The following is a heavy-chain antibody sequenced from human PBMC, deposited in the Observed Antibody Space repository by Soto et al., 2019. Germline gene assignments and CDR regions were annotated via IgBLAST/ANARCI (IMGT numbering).Heavy chain of an antibody. D-gene: IGHD4-17*01. J-gene: IGHJ6*02. CDR3: ARHGGSENNYGDYLLRYYGMDV. CDR2: IYPGDSDT. CDR1: GYSFTSYW. Sequence: GESLRLSCKGSGYSFTSYWIGWVRQMPGKGLEWMGIIYPGDSDTRYSPSFQGQVTISADKSISTAYLQWSSLKASDTAMYYCARHGGSENNYGDYLLRYYGMDVWGQGTTVTVSS. V-gene: IGHV5-51*01.